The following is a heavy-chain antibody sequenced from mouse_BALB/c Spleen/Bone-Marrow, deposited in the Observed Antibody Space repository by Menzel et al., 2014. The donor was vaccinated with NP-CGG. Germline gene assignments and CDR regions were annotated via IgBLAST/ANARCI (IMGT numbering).Heavy chain of an antibody. J-gene: IGHJ2*01. CDR1: GYTFTEYT. Sequence: EVQLQQSGPELVKPGASVKISCKTSGYTFTEYTMHWVKQSHGKSLEWIGSINPNNGGTSYNQKFKGKATLTVDKSSSTAYMELRSLTSEDSAVYYCARGWLLRHYIDCWGHGTTLTVSS. CDR2: INPNNGGT. V-gene: IGHV1-22*01. D-gene: IGHD2-3*01. CDR3: ARGWLLRHYIDC.